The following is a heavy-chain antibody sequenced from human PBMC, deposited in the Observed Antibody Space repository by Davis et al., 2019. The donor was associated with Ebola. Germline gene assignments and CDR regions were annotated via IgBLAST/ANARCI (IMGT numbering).Heavy chain of an antibody. D-gene: IGHD3-10*01. CDR3: ARNVYYYGSGSYSEGFDY. V-gene: IGHV3-30*07. Sequence: SVKGRFTISRDNSKNTLYLQMSSLRVEDTAVYYCARNVYYYGSGSYSEGFDYWGQGTLVTVSS. J-gene: IGHJ4*02.